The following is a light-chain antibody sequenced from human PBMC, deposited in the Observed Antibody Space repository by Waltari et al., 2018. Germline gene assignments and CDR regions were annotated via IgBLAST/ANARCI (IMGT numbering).Light chain of an antibody. Sequence: QSALTQPRSVSGSPGQSVTISCTGTSSHVGGYNYVSWYQQHPGKAPKLMIYDVSKRPSGVPDRVAGSKSGNTASLTISGIQAEDEADYYCCSYAGSYTVVFGGGTKLTVL. CDR2: DVS. J-gene: IGLJ2*01. V-gene: IGLV2-11*01. CDR3: CSYAGSYTVV. CDR1: SSHVGGYNY.